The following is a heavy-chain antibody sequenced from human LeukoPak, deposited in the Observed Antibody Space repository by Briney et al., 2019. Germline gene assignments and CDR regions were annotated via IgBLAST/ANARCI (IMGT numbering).Heavy chain of an antibody. Sequence: GGSLRLSCTASGFTFSSYGMHWVRQAPGKGLEWVAVIWYDGSNKYYADSVKGRFTISRDNSKNTLYLQMNSLRAEDTAVYYCARAEGYYDSSGNDAFDIWGQGTMVTVSS. CDR2: IWYDGSNK. CDR3: ARAEGYYDSSGNDAFDI. J-gene: IGHJ3*02. V-gene: IGHV3-33*08. CDR1: GFTFSSYG. D-gene: IGHD3-22*01.